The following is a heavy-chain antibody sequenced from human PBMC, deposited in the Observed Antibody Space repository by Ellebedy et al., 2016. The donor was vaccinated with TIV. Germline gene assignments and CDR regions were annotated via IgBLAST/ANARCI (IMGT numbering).Heavy chain of an antibody. CDR2: INQLESER. CDR3: SREGLEAGMDL. V-gene: IGHV3-7*01. J-gene: IGHJ6*02. Sequence: GESLKISCAASRFSFSSYWMSWVRQAPGKGLEWVANINQLESERHYVDAVRGRFTISRDNARNSLYLQMNSLRADDTAVYYCSREGLEAGMDLWGQGTTVIVSS. CDR1: RFSFSSYW.